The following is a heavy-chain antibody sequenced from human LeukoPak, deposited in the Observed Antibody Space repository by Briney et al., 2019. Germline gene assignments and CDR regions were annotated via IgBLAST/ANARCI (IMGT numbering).Heavy chain of an antibody. D-gene: IGHD6-19*01. CDR1: GFTFNSYA. CDR2: ISSSGGSS. J-gene: IGHJ4*02. CDR3: AKRGSGWYFDS. V-gene: IGHV3-23*01. Sequence: PGGSLRLSCAASGFTFNSYAMSWVRQAPGVGLEWGLQWLSGISSSGGSSFYADSVKGRFTISRDNSENVLYLQINNLRADDSAIYYCAKRGSGWYFDSWGRGTLVTVSS.